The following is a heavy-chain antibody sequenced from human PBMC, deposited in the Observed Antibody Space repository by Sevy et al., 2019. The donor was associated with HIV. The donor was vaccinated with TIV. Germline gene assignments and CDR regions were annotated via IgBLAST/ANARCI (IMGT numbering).Heavy chain of an antibody. V-gene: IGHV1-2*06. J-gene: IGHJ3*02. CDR3: ARDSYNPYYYESGGYSAFDI. D-gene: IGHD3-22*01. Sequence: ASVKVSCKASGYTFSAYSIHWVRQAPGQGLEWMGRINPNSGGTDFAQKFQGRVTVTRHTSISTAYMELSSLTDDDTAVYFCARDSYNPYYYESGGYSAFDIWGQGTMVTVSS. CDR1: GYTFSAYS. CDR2: INPNSGGT.